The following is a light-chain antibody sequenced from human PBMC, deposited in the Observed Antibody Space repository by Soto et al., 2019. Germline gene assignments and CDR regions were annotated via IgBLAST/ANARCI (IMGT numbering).Light chain of an antibody. V-gene: IGKV1-16*02. CDR1: QDNGNF. CDR3: QQYHSWPAT. J-gene: IGKJ4*01. Sequence: DIQMTQSPSSLSASVGDTVTITCRASQDNGNFFAWFQQKPGTAPKSLISAASSLQSGVPSKFSVSGSGTDINLTINSLQPEDVATYYCQQYHSWPATFGGGTKVEI. CDR2: AAS.